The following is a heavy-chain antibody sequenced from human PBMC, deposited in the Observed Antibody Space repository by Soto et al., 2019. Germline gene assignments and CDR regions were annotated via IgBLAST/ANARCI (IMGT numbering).Heavy chain of an antibody. J-gene: IGHJ4*02. Sequence: QVQLQESGPGLVKPSQTLSLTCTVSGGSISSGDYYWSWIRQPPGKGLEWIGYIYYSGSTYYNPSLKCRVTISVDTSKTQSALKLSSVTAADTAVYYCASNSYGYTIYDYWGQGTLVTVSS. CDR3: ASNSYGYTIYDY. CDR1: GGSISSGDYY. V-gene: IGHV4-30-4*01. D-gene: IGHD5-18*01. CDR2: IYYSGST.